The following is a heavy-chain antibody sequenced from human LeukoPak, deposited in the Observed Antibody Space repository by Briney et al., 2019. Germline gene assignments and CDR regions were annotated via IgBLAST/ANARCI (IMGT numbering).Heavy chain of an antibody. V-gene: IGHV3-23*01. Sequence: GGSLRLSCAASGFTFSTYAMTWVRQAPGKGLEWVSGISTSGDRTYYADSVKGRFTISKDNSKNTLYLQMNSLRAEDTAEYYCARSAVGTSCCTAVDYWGQGTLVTVSS. CDR1: GFTFSTYA. J-gene: IGHJ4*02. CDR2: ISTSGDRT. CDR3: ARSAVGTSCCTAVDY. D-gene: IGHD1-26*01.